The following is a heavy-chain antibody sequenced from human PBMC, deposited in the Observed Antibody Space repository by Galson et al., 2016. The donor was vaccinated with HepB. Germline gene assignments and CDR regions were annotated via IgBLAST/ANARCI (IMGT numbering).Heavy chain of an antibody. J-gene: IGHJ4*02. CDR3: GRNHGSAFDH. V-gene: IGHV2-5*02. D-gene: IGHD3-10*01. CDR2: IHWDDDK. CDR1: GFSLSTDEMG. Sequence: PALVKPTQTLTLTCNFSGFSLSTDEMGVGWIRQPPGKALEWLAVIHWDDDKRYSPSLKSRLTITKDTSKNQVVLTMTNMDPVDTATYYCGRNHGSAFDHRGQGILVTVSS.